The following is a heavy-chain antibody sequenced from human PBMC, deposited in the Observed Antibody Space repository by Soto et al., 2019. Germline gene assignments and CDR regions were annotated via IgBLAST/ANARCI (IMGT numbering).Heavy chain of an antibody. CDR3: APAFGEYGTNWFDS. D-gene: IGHD4-17*01. Sequence: QITLQESGLTLVRPTQTLTLTCTFSGFSLSTDGVGVVWIRQPPGKALEWLALIYYNDDKRFNPSLQSRLTSTKDASKDQVVLTMTNMDPVDTGSYYCAPAFGEYGTNWFDSWGQGTRVAVSS. CDR1: GFSLSTDGVG. J-gene: IGHJ5*01. V-gene: IGHV2-5*01. CDR2: IYYNDDK.